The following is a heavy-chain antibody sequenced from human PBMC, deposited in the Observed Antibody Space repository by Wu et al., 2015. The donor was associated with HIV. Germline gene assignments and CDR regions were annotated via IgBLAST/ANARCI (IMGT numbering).Heavy chain of an antibody. CDR2: INPGIGST. J-gene: IGHJ3*02. CDR3: NRGMQQWVNDAFDT. CDR1: GYAFSTYY. V-gene: IGHV1-46*03. D-gene: IGHD6-13*01. Sequence: QVLLVQSGAEVKKPGASVKTSCKASGYAFSTYYIHWVRQAPGQGLEWMGLINPGIGSTYYAEKFQGRVTMTRDTSTNTVNMQLGTLTSEDTAVYYCNRGMQQWVNDAFDTWGQGTMVTISS.